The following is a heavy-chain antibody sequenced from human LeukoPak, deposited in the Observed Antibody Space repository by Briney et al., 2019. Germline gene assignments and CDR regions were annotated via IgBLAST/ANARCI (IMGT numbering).Heavy chain of an antibody. CDR2: ITNNGGST. CDR1: GFTFSNYA. J-gene: IGHJ4*02. CDR3: ARDRGAYCGGDCFNYYFDY. Sequence: PGGSLRLSCAAPGFTFSNYAMHWVRQAPGKGLEYVSAITNNGGSTYYANSVKGRFTISRDNSKNTLYLQMGSLRAEDMAVYYCARDRGAYCGGDCFNYYFDYWGQGTLVTVSS. V-gene: IGHV3-64*01. D-gene: IGHD2-21*02.